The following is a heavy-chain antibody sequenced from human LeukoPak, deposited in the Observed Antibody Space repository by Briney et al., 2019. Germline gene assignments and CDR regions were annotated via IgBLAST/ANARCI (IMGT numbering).Heavy chain of an antibody. CDR1: GGSFSGCY. V-gene: IGHV4-34*01. D-gene: IGHD6-19*01. CDR3: ARVMGGSSGWYLHYYYGMDV. CDR2: INHSGST. J-gene: IGHJ6*02. Sequence: SEALSLTCAVYGGSFSGCYWSWIRQPPGKGLEWIGEINHSGSTNYNPSLKSRVTISVDTSKNQFSLKLSSVTAADTAVYYCARVMGGSSGWYLHYYYGMDVWGQGTTVTVSS.